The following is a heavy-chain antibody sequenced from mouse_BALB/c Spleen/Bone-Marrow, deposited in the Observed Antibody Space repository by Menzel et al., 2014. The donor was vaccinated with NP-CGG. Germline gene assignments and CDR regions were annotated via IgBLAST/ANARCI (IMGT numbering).Heavy chain of an antibody. CDR2: FYPGSGSI. CDR1: GYTFTEYI. CDR3: ARHEKANYGNYAMDY. J-gene: IGHJ4*01. Sequence: QVQLKESGAELVKPGASVKLSCKASGYTFTEYIIHWVKQRSGQGLEWIGWFYPGSGSIKYNEKFKDKATLTADKSSSTVYMELSRLTSEDSAVYFCARHEKANYGNYAMDYWGQGTSVTVSS. D-gene: IGHD1-1*01. V-gene: IGHV1-62-2*01.